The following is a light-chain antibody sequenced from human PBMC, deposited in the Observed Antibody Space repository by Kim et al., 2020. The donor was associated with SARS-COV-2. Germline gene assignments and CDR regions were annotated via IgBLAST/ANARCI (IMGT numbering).Light chain of an antibody. CDR2: EVT. J-gene: IGLJ3*02. V-gene: IGLV2-18*02. CDR3: SSQTNTGTWV. CDR1: SSDVGGYNR. Sequence: QSALTQPPSVSGSPGQSVTISCAGGSSDVGGYNRVSWYQQPPGTAPKLIIYEVTNRPSGVPDRFSGSKSGNTASLTISGLQAEDESDYYCSSQTNTGTWVFGGGTQLTVL.